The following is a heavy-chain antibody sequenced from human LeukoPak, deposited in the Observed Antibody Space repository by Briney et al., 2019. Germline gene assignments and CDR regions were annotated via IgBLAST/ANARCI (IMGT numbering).Heavy chain of an antibody. CDR3: ARQTSYYYYGSGSYGY. J-gene: IGHJ4*02. CDR2: IYYSGST. D-gene: IGHD3-10*01. Sequence: SETLSLTCTVSGGSISSSSYYWGWIRQPPGKGLEWIGSIYYSGSTYYNPSLKSRVTISVDTSKNQFSLKLSSVTAADTAVYYCARQTSYYYYGSGSYGYWGQGTLVTVSS. CDR1: GGSISSSSYY. V-gene: IGHV4-39*01.